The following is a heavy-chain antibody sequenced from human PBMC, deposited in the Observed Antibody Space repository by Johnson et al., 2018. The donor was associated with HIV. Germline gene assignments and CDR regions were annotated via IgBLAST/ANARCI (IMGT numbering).Heavy chain of an antibody. CDR3: TRVSSTSWALDI. V-gene: IGHV3-66*01. CDR1: GFIVRSNY. Sequence: VQLVESGGGLVQPGGCLRLSCAASGFIVRSNYMNWVRQAPGKGLEWVSVIYSGGDTYYSDSVMGRFTISRDTSKNTLYLQMNSLRGDDTAVYYCTRVSSTSWALDIWGQGTLVTVSS. D-gene: IGHD2-15*01. J-gene: IGHJ3*02. CDR2: IYSGGDT.